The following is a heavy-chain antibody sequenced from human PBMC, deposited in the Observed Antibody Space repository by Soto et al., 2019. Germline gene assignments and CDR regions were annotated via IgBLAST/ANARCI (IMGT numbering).Heavy chain of an antibody. CDR2: ISPSGTII. D-gene: IGHD1-26*01. V-gene: IGHV3-11*01. Sequence: GGSLRLSCAASGFIFSDYYMSWIRQAPGKGLEWVSYISPSGTIISYTDSVKGRFSISRDNVKNSLYLEMNSLRAEDTALYYCARAFVSGVGATSHWGQGTLVTV. CDR3: ARAFVSGVGATSH. CDR1: GFIFSDYY. J-gene: IGHJ4*02.